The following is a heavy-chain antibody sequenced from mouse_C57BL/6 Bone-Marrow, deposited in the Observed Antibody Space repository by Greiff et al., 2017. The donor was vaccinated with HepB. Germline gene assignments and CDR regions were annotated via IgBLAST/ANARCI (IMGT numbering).Heavy chain of an antibody. CDR1: GFNIKDDY. D-gene: IGHD1-1*01. J-gene: IGHJ2*01. Sequence: VQLKQSGAELVRPGASVKLSCTASGFNIKDDYMHWVKQRPEQGLEWIGCIDPENGDTEYASKFQGKATITADTSSNTAYLQLSSLTSEDTAVYYCYYYGSSYDYWGQGTTLTVSA. CDR2: IDPENGDT. CDR3: YYYGSSYDY. V-gene: IGHV14-4*01.